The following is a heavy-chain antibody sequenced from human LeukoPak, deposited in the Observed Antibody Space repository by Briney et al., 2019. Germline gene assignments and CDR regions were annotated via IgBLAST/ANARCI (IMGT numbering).Heavy chain of an antibody. CDR1: GGSISSHY. CDR2: IYCTGTT. V-gene: IGHV4-59*11. D-gene: IGHD2-8*02. J-gene: IGHJ3*02. Sequence: SETLSLTCTVSGGSISSHYWSWIRQSPERGLEWIGFIYCTGTTRYNPSLRGRVTMSVDSSRNHFSLMLTSMTAADTALYYCARLLNNDNAGGPDTFDMWGQGTMVTDSS. CDR3: ARLLNNDNAGGPDTFDM.